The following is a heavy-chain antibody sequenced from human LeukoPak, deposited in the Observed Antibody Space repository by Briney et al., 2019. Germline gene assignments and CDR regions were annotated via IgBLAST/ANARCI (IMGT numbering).Heavy chain of an antibody. D-gene: IGHD6-19*01. V-gene: IGHV1-2*02. CDR2: INPNSGGT. Sequence: ASVKVSCKASGYTFTGYYMHWVRQAPGQGLEWMGWINPNSGGTNYAQKFQGRVTMTRDTSISTAYMELSRLRSDDTAVYYCARDRGLLSGCSSGWYNDWFDPWGQGTLVTVSS. CDR3: ARDRGLLSGCSSGWYNDWFDP. CDR1: GYTFTGYY. J-gene: IGHJ5*02.